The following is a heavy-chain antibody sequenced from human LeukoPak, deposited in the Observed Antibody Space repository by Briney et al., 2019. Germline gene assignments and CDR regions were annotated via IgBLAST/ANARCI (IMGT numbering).Heavy chain of an antibody. CDR1: GGYISSYS. CDR2: IYYSGST. V-gene: IGHV4-59*01. Sequence: PSETLSLTCTVSGGYISSYSWSWIRQPPGKGLEWIGYIYYSGSTNYNPSLKSRVTISVDTSKNQFSLKLSSVTAADTAVYYCARGKSAGIAVAGFDYWGQGTLVTVSS. CDR3: ARGKSAGIAVAGFDY. J-gene: IGHJ4*02. D-gene: IGHD6-19*01.